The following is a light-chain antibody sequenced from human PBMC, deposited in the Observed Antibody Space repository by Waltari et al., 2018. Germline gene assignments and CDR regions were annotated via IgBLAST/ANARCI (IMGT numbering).Light chain of an antibody. Sequence: TQDPAVSVALGQTVSLTRQGDSLRSYYASWYQQRPGQAPILVMYDKNSRPSGVPDRFSASSSDNTASLTITGAQAEDEAYYYCHSRDASGVGGAFGGGTKLTVL. CDR2: DKN. CDR1: SLRSYY. V-gene: IGLV3-19*01. CDR3: HSRDASGVGGA. J-gene: IGLJ2*01.